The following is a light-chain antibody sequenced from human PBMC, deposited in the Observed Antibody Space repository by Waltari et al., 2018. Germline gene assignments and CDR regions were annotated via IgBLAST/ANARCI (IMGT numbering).Light chain of an antibody. J-gene: IGLJ2*01. Sequence: SYEVTQPPSVSVSPGQTATIACTGPDLEAKYAFWYQQRPGQSPVLVIYQDAKRPSGIPARFSGSKSANTATLTISGTQPMDEADYYCQTWDFSTAVFGGGTRLTVL. V-gene: IGLV3-1*01. CDR3: QTWDFSTAV. CDR1: DLEAKY. CDR2: QDA.